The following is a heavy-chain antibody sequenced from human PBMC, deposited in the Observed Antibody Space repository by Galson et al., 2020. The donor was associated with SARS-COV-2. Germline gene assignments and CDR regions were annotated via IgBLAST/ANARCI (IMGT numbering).Heavy chain of an antibody. V-gene: IGHV3-23*01. CDR1: GFTFRNYA. CDR2: ISGGAATT. D-gene: IGHD5-18*01. J-gene: IGHJ3*01. Sequence: ESLKISCAASGFTFRNYAMTWVRQAPGKGLEWVSVISGGAATTYYAESVKGRFTISRDNSRNTMFLHMSSLRAEDTAVYYCAKSGYSYGNGGYTSDALAVWCQGTVVTVSS. CDR3: AKSGYSYGNGGYTSDALAV.